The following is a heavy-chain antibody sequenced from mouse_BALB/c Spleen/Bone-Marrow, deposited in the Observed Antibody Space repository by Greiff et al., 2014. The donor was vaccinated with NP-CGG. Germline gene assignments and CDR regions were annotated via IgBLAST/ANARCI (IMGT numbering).Heavy chain of an antibody. CDR2: IDPSDSYT. Sequence: QVQLQQPGAELVKPGASVKMSCKASGYTFTSHWMHWVKQRPGQGLEWIGVIDPSDSYTSYNQKFKGKATLTVDTSSSTAYMQLSSLTSEDSAVYYCTRSRDYGNWFAYWGQGTLVTVSA. D-gene: IGHD2-1*01. V-gene: IGHV1S127*01. CDR1: GYTFTSHW. J-gene: IGHJ3*01. CDR3: TRSRDYGNWFAY.